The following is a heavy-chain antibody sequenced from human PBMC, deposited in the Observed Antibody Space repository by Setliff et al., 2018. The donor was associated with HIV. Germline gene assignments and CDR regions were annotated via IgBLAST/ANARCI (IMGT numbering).Heavy chain of an antibody. CDR2: AYTGDNV. CDR3: ARGPPSNYYFYMDV. V-gene: IGHV3-53*01. D-gene: IGHD3-22*01. CDR1: GLIVSSNY. J-gene: IGHJ6*03. Sequence: GGSLSLSCTTSGLIVSSNYMSWVRQTPNKGLEWVSTAYTGDNVDYADSVKGRFSFSRDDSKNTLYLLMENLRVEDTAVYYCARGPPSNYYFYMDVWGKGTAVTVSS.